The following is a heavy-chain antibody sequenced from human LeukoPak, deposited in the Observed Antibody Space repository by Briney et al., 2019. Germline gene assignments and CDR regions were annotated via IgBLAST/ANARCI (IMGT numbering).Heavy chain of an antibody. V-gene: IGHV3-48*01. J-gene: IGHJ4*02. D-gene: IGHD6-13*01. CDR2: ISSSSSTI. CDR1: GFTFSSYS. CDR3: ARAVDIAAAGMGN. Sequence: GGSLRLSCAASGFTFSSYSMSWVRQAPGKGLEWVSYISSSSSTIYYADSVKGRFTISRDNAKSSLYLQMNSLRAEDTAVYYCARAVDIAAAGMGNWGQGSLVTVSS.